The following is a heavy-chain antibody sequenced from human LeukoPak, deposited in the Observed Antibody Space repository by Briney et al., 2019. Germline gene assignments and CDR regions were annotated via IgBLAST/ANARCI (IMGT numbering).Heavy chain of an antibody. D-gene: IGHD2-15*01. J-gene: IGHJ5*02. CDR3: ARGSLVVAAKRPRWFDP. CDR1: GGTFSSYA. V-gene: IGHV1-69*05. CDR2: IIPIFGTA. Sequence: ASVKVSCKASGGTFSSYAISWVRQAPGQGLEWMGGIIPIFGTANCAQKFQGRVTITTDESTSTAYMELSSLRSEDTAVYYCARGSLVVAAKRPRWFDPWGQGTLVTVSS.